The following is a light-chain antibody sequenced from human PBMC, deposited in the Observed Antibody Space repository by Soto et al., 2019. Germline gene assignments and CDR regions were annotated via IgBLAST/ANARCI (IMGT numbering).Light chain of an antibody. V-gene: IGKV1-13*02. CDR3: QQLNSYPPWT. J-gene: IGKJ1*01. CDR2: AAS. CDR1: QGIRSA. Sequence: AIQLTQSPSSLSASVGDRVTITCRSSQGIRSALGWYQQKPGKVPKLLIYAASTLQSGVPSRFSGSGSGTDFTLTISSLQPEDFATYYCQQLNSYPPWTFGQGTKV.